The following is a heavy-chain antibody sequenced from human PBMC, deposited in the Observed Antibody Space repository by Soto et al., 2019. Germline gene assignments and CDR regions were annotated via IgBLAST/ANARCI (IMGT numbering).Heavy chain of an antibody. J-gene: IGHJ4*02. Sequence: QVQLVQSGAEVKKPGASVKVSCKASGYTFTGYYMHWVRQAPGQGLEWMGWINPNSGGKNYAQKFQGWVTMTRDTSISTAYMELSRLRSDDTAVYYCARGGTYYYDSSGYYYLDYWGQGTLVTVSS. CDR2: INPNSGGK. D-gene: IGHD3-22*01. V-gene: IGHV1-2*04. CDR1: GYTFTGYY. CDR3: ARGGTYYYDSSGYYYLDY.